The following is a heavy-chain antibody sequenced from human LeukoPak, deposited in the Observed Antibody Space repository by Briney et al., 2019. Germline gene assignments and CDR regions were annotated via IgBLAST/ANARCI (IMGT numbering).Heavy chain of an antibody. CDR2: IYSGCST. V-gene: IGHV3-66*02. Sequence: AGYLRRSCAASGFTVSSNYMSWVRQAPGKGREGGLVIYSGCSTYYADSVNGRFSISRVTIKNTLYLKTTNMRADNTAVYYSARSSYWTVGSFDYWGQGTMVTVSS. J-gene: IGHJ4*01. CDR3: ARSSYWTVGSFDY. CDR1: GFTVSSNY. D-gene: IGHD1-1*01.